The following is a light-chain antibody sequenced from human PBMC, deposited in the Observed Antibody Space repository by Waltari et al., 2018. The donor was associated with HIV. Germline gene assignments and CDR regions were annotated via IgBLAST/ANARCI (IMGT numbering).Light chain of an antibody. CDR1: RSTIGGNF. CDR2: RND. Sequence: QSVLTQPPSVSATPGQTFTISCSVSRSTIGGNFVFWYQQVATTAPRLLVYRNDHRPSGVSDRFSGFRLGTSASLAISGLRSEDEGNYYCASWDDSLPGHVFGTGT. V-gene: IGLV1-47*01. J-gene: IGLJ1*01. CDR3: ASWDDSLPGHV.